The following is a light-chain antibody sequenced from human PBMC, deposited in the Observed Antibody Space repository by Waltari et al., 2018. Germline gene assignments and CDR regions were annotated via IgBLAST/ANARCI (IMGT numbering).Light chain of an antibody. CDR2: YDT. Sequence: SYVVTQPPALSVAPGETAKVTCGGCKLGDKSVHWYQQKPGQAPVLVTYYDTDRPSGIPERFSGSNSGNTATLTISGVEAGDEADYYCQVWDNDSGLVLFGGGTKVTVL. CDR1: KLGDKS. V-gene: IGLV3-21*04. CDR3: QVWDNDSGLVL. J-gene: IGLJ2*01.